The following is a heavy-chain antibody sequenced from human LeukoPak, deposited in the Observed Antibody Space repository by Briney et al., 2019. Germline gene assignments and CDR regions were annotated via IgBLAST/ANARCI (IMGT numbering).Heavy chain of an antibody. Sequence: GGSLRLSCAASGFTFTNAWMNWVRQAPGKGLEWVGRIKSITDGGTTDYAAPVKGRFTISRDDSKNTLYVQMNSLKTEDTAVYYCTTYHLTSGWYWGQGTLVTVSS. CDR3: TTYHLTSGWY. CDR1: GFTFTNAW. V-gene: IGHV3-15*01. CDR2: IKSITDGGTT. J-gene: IGHJ4*02. D-gene: IGHD6-19*01.